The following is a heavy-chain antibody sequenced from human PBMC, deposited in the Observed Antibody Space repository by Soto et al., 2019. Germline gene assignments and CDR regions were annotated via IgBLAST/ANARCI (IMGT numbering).Heavy chain of an antibody. D-gene: IGHD6-13*01. CDR3: AKDLLGIAAAGSDY. CDR2: ISGSGGST. V-gene: IGHV3-23*01. J-gene: IGHJ4*02. CDR1: GFTFSSYA. Sequence: PGGSLRLSCAASGFTFSSYAMSWVRQAPGKGLEWVSAISGSGGSTYYANSVKGRFTISRDNSKNTLYLQMNSLRAEDTAVYYCAKDLLGIAAAGSDYWGQGTLVTVSS.